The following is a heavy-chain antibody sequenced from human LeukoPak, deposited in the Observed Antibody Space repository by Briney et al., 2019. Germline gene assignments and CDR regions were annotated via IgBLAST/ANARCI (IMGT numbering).Heavy chain of an antibody. J-gene: IGHJ4*02. D-gene: IGHD3-3*01. V-gene: IGHV3-49*04. Sequence: GGSLRLSCTASGFTFGDYAMSWVRQAPGKGLEWVGFIRSKAYGGTTEYPASVKGRFTISRDDSKGIAYLQMNSLKTEDTAVYYCTRGYDFWSFWGQGTLVTVSS. CDR1: GFTFGDYA. CDR3: TRGYDFWSF. CDR2: IRSKAYGGTT.